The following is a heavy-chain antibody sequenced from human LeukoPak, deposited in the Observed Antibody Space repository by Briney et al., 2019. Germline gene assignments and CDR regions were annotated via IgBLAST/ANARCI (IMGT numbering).Heavy chain of an antibody. D-gene: IGHD1-14*01. CDR3: ARLPDLDY. CDR2: ISYDGSNK. Sequence: GGSLRLSCAASGFTFSSYAMDWVRQAPGKGLEWVAVISYDGSNKYYADSVKGRFTISRDNSKNTLYLQMNSLRAEDTAVYYCARLPDLDYWGQGTLVTVSS. J-gene: IGHJ4*02. CDR1: GFTFSSYA. V-gene: IGHV3-30-3*01.